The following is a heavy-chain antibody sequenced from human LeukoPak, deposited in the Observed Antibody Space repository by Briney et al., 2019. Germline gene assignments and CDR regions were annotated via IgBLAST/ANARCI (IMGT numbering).Heavy chain of an antibody. Sequence: PAETLSLTCAVSGYYISSGYFWGWIRQPPGKGLEWIGSIDHSGRTYYNPSLKSRVTISADTTKNQFSLRLSSVTAADTAVYHCAGGTGYLAYYFYAMDVWGKGTTVTVSS. J-gene: IGHJ6*04. CDR1: GYYISSGYF. V-gene: IGHV4-38-2*01. D-gene: IGHD3/OR15-3a*01. CDR3: AGGTGYLAYYFYAMDV. CDR2: IDHSGRT.